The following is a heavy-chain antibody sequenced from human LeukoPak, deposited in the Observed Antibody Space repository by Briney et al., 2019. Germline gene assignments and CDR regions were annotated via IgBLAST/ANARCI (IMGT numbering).Heavy chain of an antibody. J-gene: IGHJ4*02. CDR1: GYTFTSYG. D-gene: IGHD3-22*01. V-gene: IGHV1-18*01. CDR3: ARVYDSSGYYLHYFDY. Sequence: ASVKVSCKASGYTFTSYGISWVRQAPGQGLEWMGWISAYNGNTNYAQKLQGRVTMTTDTSTSTAYMALRSLRSDDTAVYYCARVYDSSGYYLHYFDYWGQGTLVTVSS. CDR2: ISAYNGNT.